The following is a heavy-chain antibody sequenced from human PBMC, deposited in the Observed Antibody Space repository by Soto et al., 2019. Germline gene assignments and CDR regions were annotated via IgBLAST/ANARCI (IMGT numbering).Heavy chain of an antibody. CDR1: GYSFTSYW. Sequence: ESLKISCQGSGYSFTSYWIGWVRQMPGKGLEWMGIIYPGDSESRYSPSFQGQVTISADKSITTAYLQWSGLKASDTAMYYCARLGYSYALSYYYGMDVWGQGTTVTVSS. J-gene: IGHJ6*02. CDR2: IYPGDSES. V-gene: IGHV5-51*01. CDR3: ARLGYSYALSYYYGMDV. D-gene: IGHD5-18*01.